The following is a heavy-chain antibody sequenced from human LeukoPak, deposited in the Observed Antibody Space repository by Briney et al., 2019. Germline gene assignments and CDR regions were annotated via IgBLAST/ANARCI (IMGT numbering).Heavy chain of an antibody. Sequence: SETLSLTCTVSDGAIAGYSWSWIRQPPGKGLEWIGYIYYSGDTNYNPSLQSRVTVSVDTSKNQFSLKLTSVTAADTAVYYCARGRRYDILTGDYWGQGTLVTVSS. V-gene: IGHV4-59*01. CDR3: ARGRRYDILTGDY. CDR2: IYYSGDT. D-gene: IGHD3-9*01. J-gene: IGHJ4*02. CDR1: DGAIAGYS.